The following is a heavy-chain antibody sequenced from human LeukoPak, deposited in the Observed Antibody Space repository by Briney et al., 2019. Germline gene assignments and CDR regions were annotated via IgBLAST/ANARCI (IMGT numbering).Heavy chain of an antibody. CDR2: INHSGST. CDR1: GGSFSCYY. CDR3: AGSSSSRINWFDP. D-gene: IGHD6-6*01. J-gene: IGHJ5*02. Sequence: SETLSLTCAVYGGSFSCYYWSWIRQPPGKGLEWIGEINHSGSTNYNPSLKSRVTISVDTSKNQFSLKLSSVTAADTAVYYCAGSSSSRINWFDPWGQGTLVTVSS. V-gene: IGHV4-34*01.